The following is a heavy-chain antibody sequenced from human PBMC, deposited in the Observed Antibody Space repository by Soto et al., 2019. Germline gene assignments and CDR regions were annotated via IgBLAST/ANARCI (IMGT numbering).Heavy chain of an antibody. Sequence: SETLSLTCTVSAGSISSSSYYWGWIRQPPGKGLEWIGSIYYSGSTYYNPSLKSRVTISVDTSKNQFSLKLSSVTAADTAVYYCARAEAYYYYYGMDVWGQGTTVTVSS. V-gene: IGHV4-39*01. CDR3: ARAEAYYYYYGMDV. J-gene: IGHJ6*02. CDR2: IYYSGST. CDR1: AGSISSSSYY.